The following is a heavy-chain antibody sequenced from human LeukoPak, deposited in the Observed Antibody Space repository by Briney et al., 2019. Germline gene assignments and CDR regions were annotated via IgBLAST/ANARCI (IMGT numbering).Heavy chain of an antibody. CDR1: GLIVSNNY. CDR2: IYSGGST. D-gene: IGHD1-14*01. CDR3: ARDMSPWETRNPDAFDI. V-gene: IGHV3-53*01. J-gene: IGHJ3*02. Sequence: PGGSLRLSCAASGLIVSNNYMNWVRLAPGKGLEWVSVIYSGGSTYYADSVKGRFTISRDNSKNTLYLHMNSLRAEDTAVYYCARDMSPWETRNPDAFDIWGQGTMVTVSS.